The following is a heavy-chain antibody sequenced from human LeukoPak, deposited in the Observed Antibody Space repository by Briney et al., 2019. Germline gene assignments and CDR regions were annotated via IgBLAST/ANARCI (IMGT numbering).Heavy chain of an antibody. D-gene: IGHD3-22*01. CDR3: AKETVYYYDSSGYPYYFDY. CDR1: GFTFTSYV. V-gene: IGHV3-23*01. J-gene: IGHJ4*02. Sequence: GGSLRLSCADSGFTFTSYVMSWARQAPGKGLEWVSAISGSGGSTYYADSVKGRFTISRDNSKNTLYLQMNSLRAEDTAVYYCAKETVYYYDSSGYPYYFDYWGQGTLVTVSS. CDR2: ISGSGGST.